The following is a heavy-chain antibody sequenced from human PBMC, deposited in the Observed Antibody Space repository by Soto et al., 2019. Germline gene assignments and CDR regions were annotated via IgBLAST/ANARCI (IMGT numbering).Heavy chain of an antibody. Sequence: GGSLRLSCSASGFAFSSYAMNWVRQAPGKGLEYVSAISSNGGSTYYADSVKGRFTISRDNSKNTLYLQMSSLRAEDTAVYYCVRFMHSSGWYGPTDYWGQGTLVTVSS. CDR2: ISSNGGST. V-gene: IGHV3-64D*06. CDR3: VRFMHSSGWYGPTDY. D-gene: IGHD6-19*01. CDR1: GFAFSSYA. J-gene: IGHJ4*02.